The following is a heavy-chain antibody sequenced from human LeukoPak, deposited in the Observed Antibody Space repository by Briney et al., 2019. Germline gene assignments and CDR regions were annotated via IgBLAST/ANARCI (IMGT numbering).Heavy chain of an antibody. CDR3: ASDGRVRSRSYGGYLDY. D-gene: IGHD6-13*01. CDR1: GFSFDDYA. J-gene: IGHJ4*02. Sequence: GGSLRLSCAASGFSFDDYAMHWVRQVPGKGLEWVSGIGWNSTTIDYADSVKGRFTISRDNTKNSLYLQMNSLRPEDTALYYCASDGRVRSRSYGGYLDYWGPGTLVTVSS. CDR2: IGWNSTTI. V-gene: IGHV3-9*01.